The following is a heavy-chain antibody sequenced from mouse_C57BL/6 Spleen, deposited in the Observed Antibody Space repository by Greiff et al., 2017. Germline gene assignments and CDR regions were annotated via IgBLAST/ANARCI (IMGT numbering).Heavy chain of an antibody. D-gene: IGHD2-13*01. CDR2: IYPGSGSI. V-gene: IGHV1-62-2*01. CDR3: ARREYGDYAFAY. J-gene: IGHJ3*01. Sequence: VQLQQSGAELVKPGASVKLSCKASGYTFTEYTIHWVKQRPGQGLEWIGWIYPGSGSIKYNEKFKDKATLTADKSSSTAYMELSRLTSEDSAVYFCARREYGDYAFAYWGQGTLVTVSA. CDR1: GYTFTEYT.